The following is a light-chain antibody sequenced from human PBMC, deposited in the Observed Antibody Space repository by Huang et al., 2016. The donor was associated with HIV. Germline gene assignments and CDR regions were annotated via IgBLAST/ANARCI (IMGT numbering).Light chain of an antibody. J-gene: IGKJ2*01. Sequence: DIRMTQSPSSLSASIGDRVTITCRASQSISTYLNWYQQKPGKAPKVLIYAASNLQSGGPSRCSGSGSGTDFTLNISSLQPEDIATYFCQQNHISPPYTFGQGTNVEIK. CDR1: QSISTY. V-gene: IGKV1-39*01. CDR2: AAS. CDR3: QQNHISPPYT.